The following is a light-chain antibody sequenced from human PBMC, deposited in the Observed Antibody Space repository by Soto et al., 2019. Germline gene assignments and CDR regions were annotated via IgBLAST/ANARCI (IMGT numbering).Light chain of an antibody. J-gene: IGKJ1*01. CDR3: QQRSNWPWT. CDR1: QSVSSY. V-gene: IGKV3-11*01. Sequence: EIVMTQSPATLSVAPAERSTLSRRASQSVSSYLAWYQQKPGQAPRLLIYDASNRATGIPARFSGSGSGADFTLTISSLEPEDFAVYYCQQRSNWPWTFGQGTKVDIK. CDR2: DAS.